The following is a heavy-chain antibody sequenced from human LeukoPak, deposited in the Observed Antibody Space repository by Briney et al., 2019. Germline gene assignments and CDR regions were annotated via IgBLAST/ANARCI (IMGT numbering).Heavy chain of an antibody. CDR3: ARHIRGSRPGYYYYGMDV. D-gene: IGHD3-10*01. CDR2: IYYSGST. Sequence: SETLSLTCTVSGGSISSSSYYWGWIRQPPGKGLEWIGSIYYSGSTYYNPSLKSRVTIPVETSKNQFSLKLSSVTAADTAVYYCARHIRGSRPGYYYYGMDVWGQGTTVTVSS. J-gene: IGHJ6*02. CDR1: GGSISSSSYY. V-gene: IGHV4-39*01.